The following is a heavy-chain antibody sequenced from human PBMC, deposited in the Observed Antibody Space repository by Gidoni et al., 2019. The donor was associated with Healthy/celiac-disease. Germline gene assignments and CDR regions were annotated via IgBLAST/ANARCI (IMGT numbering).Heavy chain of an antibody. V-gene: IGHV2-70*01. CDR3: ARGPFWSGYRHYYYGMDV. CDR2: IDWDDDK. CDR1: GFSLSTSGMC. J-gene: IGHJ6*02. Sequence: GPALVKPTQTLTLTCTFSGFSLSTSGMCVSWIRQPPGKALEWLALIDWDDDKYYSTSLKTRLTISKDTSKNQVVLTMTNMDPVDTATYYCARGPFWSGYRHYYYGMDVWGQGTTVTVSS. D-gene: IGHD3-3*01.